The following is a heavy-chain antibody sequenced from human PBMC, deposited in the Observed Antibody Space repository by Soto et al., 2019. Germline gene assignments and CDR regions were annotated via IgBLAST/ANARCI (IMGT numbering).Heavy chain of an antibody. V-gene: IGHV1-24*01. J-gene: IGHJ3*02. CDR2: FDPEDGET. CDR1: GYTLTELS. CDR3: ATPRYCSSTSCYNAFDI. Sequence: SVKVSCKVSGYTLTELSMHWVRQAPGKGLEWMGGFDPEDGETIYAQKFQGRVTMTEDTSTDTAYMELSSLRSEDTAVYYCATPRYCSSTSCYNAFDIWGQGTMVTVSS. D-gene: IGHD2-2*02.